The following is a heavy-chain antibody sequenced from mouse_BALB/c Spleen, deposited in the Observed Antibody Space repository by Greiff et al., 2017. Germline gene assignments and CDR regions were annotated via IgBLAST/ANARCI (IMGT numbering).Heavy chain of an antibody. V-gene: IGHV7-3*02. D-gene: IGHD2-4*01. CDR3: ARDSSDDYYFDY. Sequence: EVQVVESGGGLVQPGGSLRLSCATSGFTFTDYYMSWVRQPPGKALEWLGFIRNKANGYTTEYSASVKGRFTISRDNSQSILYLQMNTLRAEDSATYYCARDSSDDYYFDYWGQGTTLTVSS. CDR2: IRNKANGYTT. J-gene: IGHJ2*01. CDR1: GFTFTDYY.